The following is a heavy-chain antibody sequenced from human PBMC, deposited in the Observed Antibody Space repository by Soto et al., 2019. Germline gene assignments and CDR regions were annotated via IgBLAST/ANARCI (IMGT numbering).Heavy chain of an antibody. D-gene: IGHD4-17*01. Sequence: QVQLQQSGPRLVKPSETLSLSCTVSSGPDRSHNWGWIRQPPGRGLEWIGYVYYTGDTAYNTSLRSRVTISADTSTDDISLTLSSVTAADPAVYYCVSQGIDYLHGLVDVWGQGTTVSVSS. CDR1: SGPDRSHN. CDR3: VSQGIDYLHGLVDV. V-gene: IGHV4-59*08. J-gene: IGHJ6*02. CDR2: VYYTGDT.